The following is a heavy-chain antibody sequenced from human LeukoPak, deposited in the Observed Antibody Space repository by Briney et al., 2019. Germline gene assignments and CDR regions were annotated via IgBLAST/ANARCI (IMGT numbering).Heavy chain of an antibody. CDR1: GFTFSSYA. J-gene: IGHJ6*03. CDR2: ISYDGSNK. Sequence: GGSLRLSCAASGFTFSSYAMHWVRQAPGKGLEWVAVISYDGSNKYYADSVKGRFTISRDNSKNTLYLQMNSLRAEDTAVYYCARDKGYGGNQAYYYYMDVWGKGTTVTVSS. CDR3: ARDKGYGGNQAYYYYMDV. V-gene: IGHV3-30*04. D-gene: IGHD4-23*01.